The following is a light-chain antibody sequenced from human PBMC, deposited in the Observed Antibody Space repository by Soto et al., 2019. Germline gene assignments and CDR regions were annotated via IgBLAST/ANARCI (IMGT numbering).Light chain of an antibody. CDR2: AAS. V-gene: IGKV1-39*01. CDR1: QSISSY. Sequence: DIQMTQSPSSLSASVGDRVTITCRASQSISSYLIWYQQKPGKAPKLLIYAASSLQSGVPSRFSGRGSGTDFTLTISSLQPEDFATYYCQQSYSTPGTFGQGTKVEIK. CDR3: QQSYSTPGT. J-gene: IGKJ1*01.